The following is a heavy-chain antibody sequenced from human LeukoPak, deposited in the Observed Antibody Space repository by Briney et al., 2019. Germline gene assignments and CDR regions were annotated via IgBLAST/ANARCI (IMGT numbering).Heavy chain of an antibody. CDR2: IIPILGIA. CDR3: ARIGVRYCSSTSCNWFDP. V-gene: IGHV1-69*04. D-gene: IGHD2-2*01. Sequence: SVKVSCKASGGTFSSYAISWVRQAPGQGLEWMGRIIPILGIANYAQKFQGRVTITRNTSISTAYMELSSLRSEDTAVYYCARIGVRYCSSTSCNWFDPWGQGTLVTVSS. J-gene: IGHJ5*02. CDR1: GGTFSSYA.